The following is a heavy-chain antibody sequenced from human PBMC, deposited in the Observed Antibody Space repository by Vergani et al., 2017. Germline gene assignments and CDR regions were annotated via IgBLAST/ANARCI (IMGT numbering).Heavy chain of an antibody. D-gene: IGHD3-22*01. CDR2: IYSTGST. V-gene: IGHV4-31*03. Sequence: QVQLQESGPGLVKPSQTLSLTCSVSGDSISSGDYYWNWIRQHPGKGLEWIGYIYSTGSTHHNPSLRRRINMSVDTSKNQFSLKLNSVTAADTAMFYCARMGGYDEGDAFRIGYFDSRGPGILVTVSS. CDR3: ARMGGYDEGDAFRIGYFDS. CDR1: GDSISSGDYY. J-gene: IGHJ4*02.